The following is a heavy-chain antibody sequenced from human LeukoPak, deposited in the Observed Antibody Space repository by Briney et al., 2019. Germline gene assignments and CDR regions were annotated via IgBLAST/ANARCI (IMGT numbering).Heavy chain of an antibody. CDR1: GGTFSSYA. Sequence: ASVKVSCKASGGTFSSYAISWVRQAPGQGLEWMGRIIPILGIANYAQKFQGRVTITADKSTSTAYMELSSLRSEDTAVYYCARDYSYYDILPNPGYWGQGTLVTVSS. CDR3: ARDYSYYDILPNPGY. V-gene: IGHV1-69*04. D-gene: IGHD3-9*01. CDR2: IIPILGIA. J-gene: IGHJ4*02.